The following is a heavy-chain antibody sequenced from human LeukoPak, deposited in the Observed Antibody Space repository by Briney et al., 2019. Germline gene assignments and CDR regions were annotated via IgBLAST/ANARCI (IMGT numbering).Heavy chain of an antibody. CDR2: IYYSGST. J-gene: IGHJ5*02. V-gene: IGHV4-39*02. CDR3: ARDSSIAAARYNWFDP. CDR1: GGSISSSSYY. Sequence: PSETLSLTCTVSGGSISSSSYYWGWIRQPPGKGLEWIGSIYYSGSTYYNPSLKSRVTISVDTSKNQFSLKLSSVTAADTAVYYCARDSSIAAARYNWFDPWGQGTLVTVSS. D-gene: IGHD6-13*01.